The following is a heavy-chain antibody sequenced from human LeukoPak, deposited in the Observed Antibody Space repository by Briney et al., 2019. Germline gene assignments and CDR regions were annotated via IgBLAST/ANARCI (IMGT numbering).Heavy chain of an antibody. CDR2: INQDGSEK. J-gene: IGHJ4*01. Sequence: GGTLRLSCAASGFTFSNYGMHWVRQAPGKGLEWVANINQDGSEKSYVDSVEGRFTISRDNAKKSLYLHVNSLRAEDTAVYYCARDIYGGHDYWGQGTLLTVSS. CDR1: GFTFSNYG. V-gene: IGHV3-7*04. D-gene: IGHD2-21*01. CDR3: ARDIYGGHDY.